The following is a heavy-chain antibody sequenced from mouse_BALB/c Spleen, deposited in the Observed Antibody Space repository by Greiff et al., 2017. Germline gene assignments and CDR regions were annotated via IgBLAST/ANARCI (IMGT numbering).Heavy chain of an antibody. Sequence: EVKLVESGGGLVKPGGSLKLSCAASGFTFSSYAMSWVRQTPAKRLEWVASISSGGSTYYPDSVKGRFTISRDNARNILYLQMSSLRSEDTAMYYCARGTGEGFAYWGQGTLVTVSA. CDR3: ARGTGEGFAY. D-gene: IGHD4-1*01. CDR2: ISSGGST. V-gene: IGHV5-6-5*01. J-gene: IGHJ3*01. CDR1: GFTFSSYA.